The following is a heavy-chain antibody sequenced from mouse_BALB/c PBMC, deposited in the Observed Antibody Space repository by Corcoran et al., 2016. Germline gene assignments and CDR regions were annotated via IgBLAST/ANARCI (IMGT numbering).Heavy chain of an antibody. CDR2: ILPGSGST. CDR3: AREGLYDYDDY. CDR1: GYTFSSYW. Sequence: QVQLQQSGAELMKPGASVKISCKATGYTFSSYWIEWVKQRPGHGLEWIGEILPGSGSTNYNEKFKGKATFTADTSSNTAYMQLSSLTSEDSAVYYCAREGLYDYDDYWGQGTTLTVSS. J-gene: IGHJ2*01. D-gene: IGHD2-4*01. V-gene: IGHV1-9*01.